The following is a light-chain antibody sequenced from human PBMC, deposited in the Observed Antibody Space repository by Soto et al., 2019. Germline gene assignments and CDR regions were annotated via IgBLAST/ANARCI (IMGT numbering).Light chain of an antibody. J-gene: IGKJ1*01. V-gene: IGKV1-5*01. CDR2: HAS. Sequence: DIQMTQSPSTLSASFGDRVTITCRASQSISSWLAWFQQKPGKAPKLLMYHASSLESGVPSRSRGSGSGTEFTLTISSLPPDDFETYYCQQYGTYLWTFGQGTKVDIK. CDR1: QSISSW. CDR3: QQYGTYLWT.